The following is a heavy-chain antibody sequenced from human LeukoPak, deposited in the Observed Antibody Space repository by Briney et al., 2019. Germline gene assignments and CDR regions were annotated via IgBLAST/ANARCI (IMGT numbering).Heavy chain of an antibody. Sequence: PVASVKVSCKASGYTFIGYYMHWVRQAPGQGLEWMGWIDPNSDDTNYAQKFQGRVTMTRDTSLNTAYMELSRLRSDDTAVYYCTRSMVSENDLFFDYWGQGTLVTVSS. V-gene: IGHV1-2*02. CDR2: IDPNSDDT. CDR1: GYTFIGYY. D-gene: IGHD3-10*01. CDR3: TRSMVSENDLFFDY. J-gene: IGHJ4*02.